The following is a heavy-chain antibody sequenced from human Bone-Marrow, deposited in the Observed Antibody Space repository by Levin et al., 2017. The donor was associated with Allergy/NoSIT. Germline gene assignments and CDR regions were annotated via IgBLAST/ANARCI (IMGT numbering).Heavy chain of an antibody. Sequence: PGESLKISCAASGFTFSSYAMSWVRQAPGKGLEWVSAISGSGGSTYYADSVKGRFTISRDNSKNTLYLQMNSLRAEDTAVYYCAKLVEPAAPPHWFDPWGQGTLVTVSS. V-gene: IGHV3-23*01. CDR3: AKLVEPAAPPHWFDP. CDR1: GFTFSSYA. CDR2: ISGSGGST. D-gene: IGHD2-2*01. J-gene: IGHJ5*02.